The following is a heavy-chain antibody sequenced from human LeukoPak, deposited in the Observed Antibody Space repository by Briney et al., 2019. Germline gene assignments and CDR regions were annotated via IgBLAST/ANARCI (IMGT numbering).Heavy chain of an antibody. D-gene: IGHD1-1*01. Sequence: PGGSLRLSCEVSGFTFSSYHMNWVRQAPGKGLEWVSSIGSSGSYIYYADSLTGRFTISRDNAKNSLFLQMNSLRAEDTAVYYCARVEEATTFNPWGQGTLVTVSS. J-gene: IGHJ5*02. CDR1: GFTFSSYH. CDR3: ARVEEATTFNP. V-gene: IGHV3-21*01. CDR2: IGSSGSYI.